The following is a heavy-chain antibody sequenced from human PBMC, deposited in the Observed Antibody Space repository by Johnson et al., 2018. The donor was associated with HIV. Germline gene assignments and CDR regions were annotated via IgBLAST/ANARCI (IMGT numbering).Heavy chain of an antibody. J-gene: IGHJ3*02. V-gene: IGHV3-43*01. CDR3: TTDPIAAAGHDAFDI. Sequence: QLVESGGVVVQPGGSLRISCVASGFTFADYTMHWVRQAPGWGLEWVSLVSWDGDSTYYADSVKGRFTISRDDSKNTLYLRMNSLKTEDTAVYYCTTDPIAAAGHDAFDIWGQGTMVTVSS. D-gene: IGHD6-13*01. CDR2: VSWDGDST. CDR1: GFTFADYT.